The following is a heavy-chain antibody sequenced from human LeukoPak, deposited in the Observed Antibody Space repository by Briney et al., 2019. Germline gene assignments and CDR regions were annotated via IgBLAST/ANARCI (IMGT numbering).Heavy chain of an antibody. J-gene: IGHJ4*02. CDR2: IYPGDSDT. Sequence: GESLKISCKGSGYRFTSYWIGWVREMPGKGLEWMGIIYPGDSDTRYSPSFQGQVTISADKSIRTAYLQWSSLKASDTAMYYCARRRYSTGPDYWGQGTLVTVSS. V-gene: IGHV5-51*01. CDR3: ARRRYSTGPDY. CDR1: GYRFTSYW. D-gene: IGHD6-25*01.